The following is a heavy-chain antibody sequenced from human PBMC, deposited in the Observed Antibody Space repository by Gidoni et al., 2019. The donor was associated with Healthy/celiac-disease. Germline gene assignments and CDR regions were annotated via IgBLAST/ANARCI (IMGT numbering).Heavy chain of an antibody. CDR2: ISSSGSTI. J-gene: IGHJ4*02. CDR3: ARDLSGKLLYPNYFDY. V-gene: IGHV3-48*03. D-gene: IGHD3-10*01. Sequence: EVQLVESGGGLVQPGGSLRLSCAASGFTFSSSEMNWVRQAPGKGLEWVSYISSSGSTIYYADSVKGRFTISRDNAKNSLYLQMNSLRAEDTAVYYCARDLSGKLLYPNYFDYWGQGTLVTVSS. CDR1: GFTFSSSE.